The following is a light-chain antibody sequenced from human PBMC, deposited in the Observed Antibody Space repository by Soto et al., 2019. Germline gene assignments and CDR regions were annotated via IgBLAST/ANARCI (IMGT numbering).Light chain of an antibody. Sequence: EIVMTQSPATLSVSPGDRATLSCRAGQSVSSNLAWYQQKPGQAPRLLIYGASTRATGIPARFSGSGSGTEFTLTISSPQSEDVAVYYCQRDTAWPITVGQGTRLDIK. J-gene: IGKJ5*01. CDR2: GAS. CDR3: QRDTAWPIT. CDR1: QSVSSN. V-gene: IGKV3-15*01.